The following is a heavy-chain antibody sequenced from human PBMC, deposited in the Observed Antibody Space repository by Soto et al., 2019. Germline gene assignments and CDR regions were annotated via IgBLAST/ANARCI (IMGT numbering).Heavy chain of an antibody. V-gene: IGHV3-30-3*01. CDR2: ISYDGSNK. D-gene: IGHD3-22*01. CDR3: ARSDSSGTYYYYGMDV. J-gene: IGHJ6*02. CDR1: GFTFSSYA. Sequence: QVQLVESGAGVVQPGRSLRLSCAASGFTFSSYAMHWVRQAPGKGLEWVAVISYDGSNKYYADSVKGRFTISRDNSKNTLYLQMNSLRAEDTAVYYCARSDSSGTYYYYGMDVWGQGTTVTVSS.